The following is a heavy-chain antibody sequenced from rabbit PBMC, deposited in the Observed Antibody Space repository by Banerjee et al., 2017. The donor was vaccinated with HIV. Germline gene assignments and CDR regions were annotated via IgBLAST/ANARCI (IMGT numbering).Heavy chain of an antibody. CDR2: IYPTYGAT. Sequence: QEQLVESGGGLVTLGGSLKLTCKASGIDFSSSFWISWVRQTPGKGLEWIGCIYPTYGATDYASWVNGRFTISLDNAQNTVFLQMTSLTAADTATYFCARSGSSGDSFKLWGQGTLVTVS. CDR1: GIDFSSSFW. V-gene: IGHV1S43*01. CDR3: ARSGSSGDSFKL. J-gene: IGHJ4*01. D-gene: IGHD1-1*01.